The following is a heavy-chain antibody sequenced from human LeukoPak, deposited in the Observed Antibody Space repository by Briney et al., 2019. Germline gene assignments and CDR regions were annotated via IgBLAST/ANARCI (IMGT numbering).Heavy chain of an antibody. CDR3: AKNPGGVSGLPNFCY. Sequence: GGSLRLSCAASGFTFSSYSMNRVRQAPGKGLEWVSAISGSGGSTYYADSVKGRFTISRDNSKNTLYLQMNSLRAEDTAVYYCAKNPGGVSGLPNFCYWGQGTLVTVSS. D-gene: IGHD3-3*01. CDR2: ISGSGGST. CDR1: GFTFSSYS. J-gene: IGHJ4*02. V-gene: IGHV3-23*01.